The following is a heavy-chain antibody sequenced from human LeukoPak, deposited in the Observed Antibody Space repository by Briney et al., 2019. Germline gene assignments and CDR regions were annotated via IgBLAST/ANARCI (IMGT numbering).Heavy chain of an antibody. D-gene: IGHD6-13*01. CDR3: ARDSYSSSWYENYFDY. CDR2: IYSGGST. Sequence: PGGSLRLSCAASGFTVSRNYMIWVRQAPGKGLEWVSIIYSGGSTYYADSVKGRFTISRDNSKNTLYLQMNSLRAEDTAVYYCARDSYSSSWYENYFDYWGQGTLVTVSS. CDR1: GFTVSRNY. V-gene: IGHV3-53*01. J-gene: IGHJ4*02.